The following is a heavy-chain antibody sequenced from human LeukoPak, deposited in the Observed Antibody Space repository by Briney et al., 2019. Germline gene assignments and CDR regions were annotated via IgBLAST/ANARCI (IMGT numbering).Heavy chain of an antibody. Sequence: VASVKVSCKASGYTFTSYDINWVRQATGQGLEWMGWMNPNSGNTGYAQKFQGRVTMTRDTSISTAYMELSRLRSDDTAVYYCARVPFLVPAGPLEYFQHWGQGTLVTVSS. CDR2: MNPNSGNT. D-gene: IGHD2-2*01. CDR3: ARVPFLVPAGPLEYFQH. CDR1: GYTFTSYD. V-gene: IGHV1-8*01. J-gene: IGHJ1*01.